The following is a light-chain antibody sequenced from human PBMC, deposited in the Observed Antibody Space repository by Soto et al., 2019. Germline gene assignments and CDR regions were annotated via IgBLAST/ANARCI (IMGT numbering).Light chain of an antibody. Sequence: DIQMTQSPSTLSASVGDRVNITCRASQSISSWLAWYQQKLGKAPKLLLYYASSLESGVPSRFSGSGSGTEFTLTISSLQPDDFTTYYCKQYNSYSGTFGQGTKVAIK. CDR1: QSISSW. V-gene: IGKV1-5*01. J-gene: IGKJ1*01. CDR2: YAS. CDR3: KQYNSYSGT.